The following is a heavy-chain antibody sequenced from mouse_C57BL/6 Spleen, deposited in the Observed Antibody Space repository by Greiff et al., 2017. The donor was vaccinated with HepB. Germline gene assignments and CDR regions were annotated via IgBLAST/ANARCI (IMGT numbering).Heavy chain of an antibody. CDR1: GYTFTDYE. Sequence: VQLQQSGAELVRPGASVTLSCKASGYTFTDYEMHWVKQTPVHGLEWIGAIDPETGGTAYNQKFKGKAILTADKSASTAYMELRSLTSEDSAVYYCTYYYGSGYYFDYWGQGTTLTVSS. CDR3: TYYYGSGYYFDY. V-gene: IGHV1-15*01. CDR2: IDPETGGT. J-gene: IGHJ2*01. D-gene: IGHD1-1*01.